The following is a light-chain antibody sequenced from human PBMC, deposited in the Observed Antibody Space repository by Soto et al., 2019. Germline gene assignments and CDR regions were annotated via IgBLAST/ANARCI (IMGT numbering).Light chain of an antibody. CDR3: SSYTSSSTYV. Sequence: QSVLTQPASVSGSPGQSITISCPGTSSDVGGYNYVSWYQQHPGKAPKLMIYEVSNRPSGVSTRFSGSKSGNTASLTISGLQAEDEADYYCSSYTSSSTYVFGTGTKVTVL. CDR2: EVS. V-gene: IGLV2-14*01. J-gene: IGLJ1*01. CDR1: SSDVGGYNY.